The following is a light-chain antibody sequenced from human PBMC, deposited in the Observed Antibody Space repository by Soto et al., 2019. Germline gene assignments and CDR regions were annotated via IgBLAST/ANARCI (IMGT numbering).Light chain of an antibody. CDR3: AAWDDGLIGSVA. V-gene: IGLV1-44*01. CDR2: RNN. Sequence: QTAVTQPPSASGTPGQRVTISCSGSSSNIGKNTVNWYQQLPGTAPQLLIYRNNQRPSGVPDRFSGSKSGTSASLTISGLQSDDEADYFCAAWDDGLIGSVAFGGGTKLTVL. J-gene: IGLJ2*01. CDR1: SSNIGKNT.